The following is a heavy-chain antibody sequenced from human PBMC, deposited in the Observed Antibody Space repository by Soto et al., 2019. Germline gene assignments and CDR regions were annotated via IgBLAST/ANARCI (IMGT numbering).Heavy chain of an antibody. D-gene: IGHD5-18*01. Sequence: SETLSLTCTVSGGSIKTSSYFWGWIRQPPGKGLEWIGSIYYSGSTYYNPSLKSRVTISVDTSENQFALKLSSVTAADTALSYCARQGATWRQLWLRVDWFDPWGQGTLVTVSS. J-gene: IGHJ5*02. CDR3: ARQGATWRQLWLRVDWFDP. CDR1: GGSIKTSSYF. CDR2: IYYSGST. V-gene: IGHV4-39*01.